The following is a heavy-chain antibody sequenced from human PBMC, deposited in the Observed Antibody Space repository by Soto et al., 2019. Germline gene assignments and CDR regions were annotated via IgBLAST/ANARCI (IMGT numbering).Heavy chain of an antibody. CDR3: ARGPPRSITMIVGVFQH. CDR1: GGSISSGGYY. CDR2: IYYSGST. D-gene: IGHD3-22*01. J-gene: IGHJ1*01. V-gene: IGHV4-31*03. Sequence: QVQLQESGPGLVKPSQTLSLTCTVSGGSISSGGYYWSWIRQHPGKGLEWIGYIYYSGSTYYNPSLKSRVTISVDTSKNQFSLKLSSVTAADTAVYYCARGPPRSITMIVGVFQHWGQGTLVTVSS.